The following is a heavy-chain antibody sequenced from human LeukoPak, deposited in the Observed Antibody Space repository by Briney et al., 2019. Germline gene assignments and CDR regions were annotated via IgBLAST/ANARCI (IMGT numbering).Heavy chain of an antibody. Sequence: GESLMISCRGSGYRFASYWIGWVRQMPGKGLDWMGIIYPDDSDTRYNPSFRGQVTISADKFVDTAYLQWNSLKASDTAMYYCARPIWIGDLFYYFDSWGQGTLVTVSS. D-gene: IGHD3-10*01. J-gene: IGHJ4*02. CDR2: IYPDDSDT. CDR1: GYRFASYW. V-gene: IGHV5-51*01. CDR3: ARPIWIGDLFYYFDS.